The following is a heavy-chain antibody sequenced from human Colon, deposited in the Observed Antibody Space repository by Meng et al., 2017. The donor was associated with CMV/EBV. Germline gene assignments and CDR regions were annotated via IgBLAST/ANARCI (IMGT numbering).Heavy chain of an antibody. CDR2: ISGSTGYT. J-gene: IGHJ4*02. CDR3: ARGRPNWSGVLDY. V-gene: IGHV1-18*01. Sequence: QLVQAGAGVKGPGASVLVSCRSSGYTFTSYGINWVRQAPGQGLEWMGWISGSTGYTNRAQKFQGRVTMTTDTSTSTAYLALTSLTSNDTAVYYCARGRPNWSGVLDYWGQGTLVTVSS. CDR1: GYTFTSYG. D-gene: IGHD1-1*01.